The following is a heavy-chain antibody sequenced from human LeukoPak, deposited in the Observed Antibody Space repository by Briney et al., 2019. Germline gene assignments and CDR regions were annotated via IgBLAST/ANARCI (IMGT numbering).Heavy chain of an antibody. D-gene: IGHD1-26*01. CDR1: GFTFDDYA. CDR3: AKGGSPRVYYFDY. CDR2: ISWNSGSI. Sequence: GGSLRLSCAASGFTFDDYAMHWVRHAPGKGLEWVSGISWNSGSIGYADSVKGRFTISRDNAKNSLYLQMNSLRAEDTALYYCAKGGSPRVYYFDYWGQGTLVTVSS. J-gene: IGHJ4*02. V-gene: IGHV3-9*01.